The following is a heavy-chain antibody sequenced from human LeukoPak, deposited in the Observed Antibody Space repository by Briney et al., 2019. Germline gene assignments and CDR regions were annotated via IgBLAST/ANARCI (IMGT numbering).Heavy chain of an antibody. V-gene: IGHV3-30*18. D-gene: IGHD3-22*01. J-gene: IGHJ4*02. CDR3: AKNYYDSSGLFDY. Sequence: GGSLRLSCAASGFIFSNYAIHWVRQTPGKGLECVAVISFDGSKKYYADFAKGRFTISRDDSKNTAYLQMNGLRVEDTAVYYCAKNYYDSSGLFDYWDQGTLVTVSS. CDR2: ISFDGSKK. CDR1: GFIFSNYA.